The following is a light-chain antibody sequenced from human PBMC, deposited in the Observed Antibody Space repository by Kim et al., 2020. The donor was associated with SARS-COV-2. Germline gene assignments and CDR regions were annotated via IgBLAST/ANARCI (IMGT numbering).Light chain of an antibody. Sequence: SYELTQPPSVSVSPGQTASITCSGDKLGDKYACWYQQKPGQSPVLVIYQDSQRPSGIPERFSGSNSGNTATLTISGTQAMDEADYYCQAWDSSTHDFG. V-gene: IGLV3-1*01. CDR3: QAWDSSTHD. J-gene: IGLJ2*01. CDR1: KLGDKY. CDR2: QDS.